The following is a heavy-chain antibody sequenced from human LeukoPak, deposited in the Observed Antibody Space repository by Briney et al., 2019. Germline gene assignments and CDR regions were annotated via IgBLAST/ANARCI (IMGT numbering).Heavy chain of an antibody. V-gene: IGHV1-18*01. Sequence: ASVKVSCKASGYTFTTYGISWVRQAPGQGLEWMGWISVYNGNTNYAQRLQGRVTMTTDTSTRTAYMDLRSLRSDDTAVYYCARVMSRSYYRSYFDYWGQGTLVTVSS. CDR1: GYTFTTYG. J-gene: IGHJ4*02. CDR2: ISVYNGNT. D-gene: IGHD3-10*01. CDR3: ARVMSRSYYRSYFDY.